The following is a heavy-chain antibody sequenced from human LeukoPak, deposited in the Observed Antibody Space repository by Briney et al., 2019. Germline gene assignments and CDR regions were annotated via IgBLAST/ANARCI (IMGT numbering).Heavy chain of an antibody. CDR1: VGTFSSYA. Sequence: GASVKVSCKASVGTFSSYAISWVRQAPGQGLEWMGGIIPIFGTANYAQKFQGRVTITTDESTSTAYMELSSLRSEDTAVYYCARGPFGVVTFFDYWGQGTLVTVSS. J-gene: IGHJ4*02. CDR2: IIPIFGTA. CDR3: ARGPFGVVTFFDY. V-gene: IGHV1-69*05. D-gene: IGHD3-3*01.